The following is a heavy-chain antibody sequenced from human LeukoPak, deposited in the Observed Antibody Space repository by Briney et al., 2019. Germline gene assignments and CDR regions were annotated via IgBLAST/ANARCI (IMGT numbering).Heavy chain of an antibody. J-gene: IGHJ4*02. Sequence: GGSLRLSCAASGFTFSSHWMSWVRKAPGKGLGWVAVISYDGSNKYYADSVKGRFTISRDNSKNTLYLQMNSLRAEDTAVYYCAKSEWEGTYYFDYWGQGTLVTVSS. D-gene: IGHD1-26*01. CDR1: GFTFSSHW. CDR3: AKSEWEGTYYFDY. V-gene: IGHV3-30*18. CDR2: ISYDGSNK.